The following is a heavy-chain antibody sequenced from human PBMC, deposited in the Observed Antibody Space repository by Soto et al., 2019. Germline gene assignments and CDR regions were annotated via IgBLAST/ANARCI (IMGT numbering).Heavy chain of an antibody. CDR2: VCWGQEK. D-gene: IGHD6-6*01. Sequence: PTHTRRMTCTCSGFSHNASCMCVIWVRDPPGKALDGLARVCWGQEKYYSTSPKTSLTISWDTSKNRVVLTMTNMAPVDTAPYFCARIIIAARPSYYYYGMDVLGQGTTVTVS. CDR3: ARIIIAARPSYYYYGMDV. J-gene: IGHJ6*02. CDR1: GFSHNASCMC. V-gene: IGHV2-70*11.